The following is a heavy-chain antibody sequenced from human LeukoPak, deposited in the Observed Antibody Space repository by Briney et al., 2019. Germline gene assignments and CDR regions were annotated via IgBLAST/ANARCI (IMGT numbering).Heavy chain of an antibody. J-gene: IGHJ4*02. CDR3: ARDDSSSWYGYFDY. Sequence: ASVKVSCKASGYTFTSYAMHWVRQAPGQRLEWMGWINAGNGNTKYSQKFQGRVTITRDASASTAYMELSSLRSEDTAVYYCARDDSSSWYGYFDYWGQGTLVTVSS. CDR2: INAGNGNT. CDR1: GYTFTSYA. D-gene: IGHD6-13*01. V-gene: IGHV1-3*01.